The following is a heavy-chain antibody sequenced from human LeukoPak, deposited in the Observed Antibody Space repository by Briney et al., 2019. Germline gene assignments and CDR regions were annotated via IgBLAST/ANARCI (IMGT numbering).Heavy chain of an antibody. CDR1: GYTFTGYD. V-gene: IGHV1-2*02. J-gene: IGHJ5*02. CDR2: INPNSGAT. Sequence: ASVKVSCKASGYTFTGYDMHWVRQAPGQGLEWMGWINPNSGATNYAQKFQGRVTMTRDTSISTAYMELSRLRSDDTAVYYCAKVGRSCSSTSCYAENWFDPWGQGTLVTVSS. D-gene: IGHD2-2*01. CDR3: AKVGRSCSSTSCYAENWFDP.